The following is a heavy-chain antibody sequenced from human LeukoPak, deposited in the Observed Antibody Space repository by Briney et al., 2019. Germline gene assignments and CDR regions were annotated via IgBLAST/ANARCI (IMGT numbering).Heavy chain of an antibody. CDR1: GGSISSYY. D-gene: IGHD3-22*01. CDR2: IYYSGST. CDR3: ASYYDSSGYYYPFSL. V-gene: IGHV4-59*01. J-gene: IGHJ4*02. Sequence: PSETLSLTCTVSGGSISSYYWSWIRQPPGKGLEWIGYIYYSGSTNYNPSLKSRVTISVDTSKNQFSLKLSSVTAADTAVYYCASYYDSSGYYYPFSLWGQGTLVTVSS.